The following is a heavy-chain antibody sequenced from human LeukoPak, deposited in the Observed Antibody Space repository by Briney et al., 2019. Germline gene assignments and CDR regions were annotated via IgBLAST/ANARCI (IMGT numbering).Heavy chain of an antibody. CDR1: GFTFSDYY. D-gene: IGHD3-16*01. J-gene: IGHJ4*02. V-gene: IGHV3-11*04. CDR3: ARLWGDVTIYDY. CDR2: ISRSGSSI. Sequence: PGGSLRLSCAASGFTFSDYYMSWIRQAPGKGLEWVSYISRSGSSIYYEDSVKGRFTISRDNAENTLYLQTNSLRVDDTALYYCARLWGDVTIYDYWGQGTLVTVSS.